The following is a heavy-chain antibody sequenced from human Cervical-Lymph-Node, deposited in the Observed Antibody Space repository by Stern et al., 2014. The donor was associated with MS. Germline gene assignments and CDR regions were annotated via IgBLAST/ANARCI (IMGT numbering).Heavy chain of an antibody. CDR3: ARGRGDARPYYFDY. CDR1: GYTFTNYY. CDR2: IDPNSGGT. Sequence: MQLVESGAEVKKPGASVKVSCKASGYTFTNYYIHWVRQAPGQGLEWMGWIDPNSGGTNYAQKSQGRVTMTRDTSISTAYMELSRLTSDDTAVYYCARGRGDARPYYFDYWGQGTLVTVSS. J-gene: IGHJ4*02. D-gene: IGHD4-17*01. V-gene: IGHV1-2*02.